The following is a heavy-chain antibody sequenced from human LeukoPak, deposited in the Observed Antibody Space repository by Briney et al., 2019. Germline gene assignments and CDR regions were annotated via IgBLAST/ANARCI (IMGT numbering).Heavy chain of an antibody. J-gene: IGHJ4*02. CDR3: ARSASIAAPYYFDY. Sequence: SVKASCKASGGTFSSYAISWVRQAPGQGLEWMGGIIPIFGTANYAQKFQGRVTITTDESTSTAYMELSSLRSEDTAVYYCARSASIAAPYYFDYWGQGTLVTVSS. CDR1: GGTFSSYA. D-gene: IGHD6-6*01. CDR2: IIPIFGTA. V-gene: IGHV1-69*05.